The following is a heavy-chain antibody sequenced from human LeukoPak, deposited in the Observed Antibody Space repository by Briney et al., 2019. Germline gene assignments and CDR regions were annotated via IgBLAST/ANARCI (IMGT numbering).Heavy chain of an antibody. D-gene: IGHD3-22*01. CDR1: GYTFTGYY. CDR3: ARVYYYDSSGYYGGQDAFDI. V-gene: IGHV1-2*02. CDR2: INPNSGGT. J-gene: IGHJ3*02. Sequence: GASVKVSCKASGYTFTGYYMHWVRQAPGQGLEWMGWINPNSGGTNYAQKFQGRVTMTRDTSISTAYMELSRLRSDDTAVYYCARVYYYDSSGYYGGQDAFDIWGQGTMVTVSS.